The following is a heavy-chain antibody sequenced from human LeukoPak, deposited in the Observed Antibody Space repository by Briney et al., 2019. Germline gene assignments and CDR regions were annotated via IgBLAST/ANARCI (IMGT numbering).Heavy chain of an antibody. J-gene: IGHJ4*02. CDR2: IYYSGST. D-gene: IGHD3-22*01. V-gene: IGHV4-59*01. CDR1: GGSISSYY. CDR3: AGASYDSSGVH. Sequence: SETLSLTCTVSGGSISSYYWSWIRQPPGKGLEWIGYIYYSGSTNYNPSLKSRVTITVDTSKNQFSLKLSSVTAADTAVYYCAGASYDSSGVHWGQGTLVTVSS.